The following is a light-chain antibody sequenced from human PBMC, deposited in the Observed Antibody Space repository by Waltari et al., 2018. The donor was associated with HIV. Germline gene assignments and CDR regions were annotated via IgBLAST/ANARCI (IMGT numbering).Light chain of an antibody. CDR2: TAS. Sequence: ALQMTQSPSSRSASVGDRVTISCRASQGIRTDLGWYQQKPGKAPKLLIYTASSLQSGVPSRFSGSGSGTDFTLTISSLEPEDFATYYCLQDYNYPLTFGQGTKVEIK. CDR3: LQDYNYPLT. V-gene: IGKV1-6*01. J-gene: IGKJ1*01. CDR1: QGIRTD.